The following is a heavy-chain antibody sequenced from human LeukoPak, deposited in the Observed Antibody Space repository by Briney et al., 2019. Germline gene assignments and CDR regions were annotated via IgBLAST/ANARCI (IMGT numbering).Heavy chain of an antibody. CDR1: GFTFDDYD. J-gene: IGHJ4*02. CDR2: ISGSGVNT. CDR3: AKGDGSTLDS. V-gene: IGHV3-23*01. Sequence: GGSLRLSCAASGFTFDDYDLNWVRQAPGKGLEWVSGISGSGVNTDYADSVKGRFTISRDNSKNTVYLQMNSLRADETAVYYCAKGDGSTLDSWGQGTLVTVSS.